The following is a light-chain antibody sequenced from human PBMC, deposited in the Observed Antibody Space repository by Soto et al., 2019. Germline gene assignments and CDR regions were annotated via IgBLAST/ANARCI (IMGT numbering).Light chain of an antibody. CDR1: SSDVGYYDY. J-gene: IGLJ3*02. V-gene: IGLV2-8*01. Sequence: QSALTQPPSASGFPGQSVTISCTGTSSDVGYYDYVSWYQQHPGKAPKLVIYEVTKRPSGVPDRVSASKSGNTASLTVSGLRAEDEADYYCSSYADNLVFGGGTKVTVL. CDR3: SSYADNLV. CDR2: EVT.